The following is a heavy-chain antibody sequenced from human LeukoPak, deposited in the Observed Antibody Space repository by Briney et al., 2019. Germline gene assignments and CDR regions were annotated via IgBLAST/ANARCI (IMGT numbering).Heavy chain of an antibody. CDR3: ARPSLPYYYDSSGHLY. CDR1: GGSFSGYY. Sequence: SETLSLTCAVYGGSFSGYYWSWIRQPPGKGLEWIGEINHSGSTNYNPSLKSRVTISVDTSKNQFSLKLSSVTAADTAVYYCARPSLPYYYDSSGHLYWGQGTLVTVSS. J-gene: IGHJ4*02. D-gene: IGHD3-22*01. CDR2: INHSGST. V-gene: IGHV4-34*01.